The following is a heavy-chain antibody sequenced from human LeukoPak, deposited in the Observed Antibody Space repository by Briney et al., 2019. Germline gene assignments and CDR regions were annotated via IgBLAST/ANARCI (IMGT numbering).Heavy chain of an antibody. D-gene: IGHD6-6*01. CDR1: GFTFRSYA. Sequence: GGSLRLSCAASGFTFRSYAMHWVRQAPGKGLEWVAVISYDGSNKYYADSVKGRFTISRDNSRNTLYLQINSLRDDDTAVYYCDPHDSASHFWGQGTLVTVSS. CDR3: DPHDSASHF. V-gene: IGHV3-30-3*01. CDR2: ISYDGSNK. J-gene: IGHJ4*02.